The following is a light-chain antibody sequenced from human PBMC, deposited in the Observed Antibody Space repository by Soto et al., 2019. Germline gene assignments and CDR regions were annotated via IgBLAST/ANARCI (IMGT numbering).Light chain of an antibody. CDR2: DAS. V-gene: IGKV3-11*01. CDR1: QSVSSS. J-gene: IGKJ4*01. CDR3: QQRSCPPLT. Sequence: EIVLTQSPATLSLSPGERATLSCRASQSVSSSLAWYQQKPGQAPRLLIYDASNRATGIPARFSGSGSGTDFTLTISSLEPEDFAVYYCQQRSCPPLTFGGGTRVEIK.